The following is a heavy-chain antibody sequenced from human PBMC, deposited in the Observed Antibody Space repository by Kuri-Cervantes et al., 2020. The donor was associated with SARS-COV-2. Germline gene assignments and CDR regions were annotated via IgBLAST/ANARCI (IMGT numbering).Heavy chain of an antibody. V-gene: IGHV3-74*01. CDR2: INPDGSYT. CDR3: TRPHYDLDP. Sequence: GESLKISCAASGFTFSGHWIHWVRQAPGKGLVWVSRINPDGSYTNNADSVKGRFTLSRDDSKNTAYLQMNSLKTEDTAVYYCTRPHYDLDPWGQGTLVTVSS. CDR1: GFTFSGHW. D-gene: IGHD3-3*01. J-gene: IGHJ5*02.